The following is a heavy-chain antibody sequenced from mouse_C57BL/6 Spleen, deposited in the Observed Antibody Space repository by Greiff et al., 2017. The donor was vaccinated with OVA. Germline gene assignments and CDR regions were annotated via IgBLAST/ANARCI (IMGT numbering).Heavy chain of an antibody. Sequence: QVQLKESGAELARPGASVKLSCKASGYTFTSYGISWVKQRTGQGLEWIGEIYPRSGNTYYNEKFKGKATLTADKSSSTAYMELRSLTSEDSAVYFCASIYYDYDGLDYWGQGTTLTVSS. V-gene: IGHV1-81*01. D-gene: IGHD2-4*01. CDR2: IYPRSGNT. CDR3: ASIYYDYDGLDY. CDR1: GYTFTSYG. J-gene: IGHJ2*01.